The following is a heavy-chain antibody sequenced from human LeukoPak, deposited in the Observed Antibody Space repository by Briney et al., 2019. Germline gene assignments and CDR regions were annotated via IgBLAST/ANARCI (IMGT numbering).Heavy chain of an antibody. Sequence: GESLKISCKGSGYSFTSYWIGWARQMPGKGLEWMGIIYPGDSDTRYSPSFQGQVTISADKSISTAYLQWSSLKASDTAMYYCASPNGYSYGSDAFDIWGQGTMVTVSS. CDR2: IYPGDSDT. D-gene: IGHD5-18*01. CDR1: GYSFTSYW. V-gene: IGHV5-51*01. CDR3: ASPNGYSYGSDAFDI. J-gene: IGHJ3*02.